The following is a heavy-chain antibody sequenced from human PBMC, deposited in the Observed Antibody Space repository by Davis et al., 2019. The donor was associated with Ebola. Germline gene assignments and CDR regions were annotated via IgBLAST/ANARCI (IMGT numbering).Heavy chain of an antibody. CDR3: ARLGDSSGYDV. CDR1: GGSISSYY. Sequence: MPGGSLRLSCTVSGGSISSYYWSWIRQPPGKGLEWIGYIYYSGGTSYNPSLKSRVTISVDTSRNQFSLKLNSVTAADTAVYYCARLGDSSGYDVWGQGTTVTVSS. D-gene: IGHD3-22*01. V-gene: IGHV4-59*08. CDR2: IYYSGGT. J-gene: IGHJ6*02.